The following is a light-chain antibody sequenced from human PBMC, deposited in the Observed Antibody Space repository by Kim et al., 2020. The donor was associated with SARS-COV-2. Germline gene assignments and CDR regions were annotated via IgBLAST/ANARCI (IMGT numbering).Light chain of an antibody. CDR1: SSDVGGYNY. CDR2: DVN. Sequence: QSALTQPASVSGSPGQSITISCTGTSSDVGGYNYVSWYQQHPGKAPKLMIYDVNKRPSGVSNRFSGSKSGNTASLTISGLQAEDEADYYCSSYTSSSNVVFGGGTQLTVL. J-gene: IGLJ2*01. V-gene: IGLV2-14*01. CDR3: SSYTSSSNVV.